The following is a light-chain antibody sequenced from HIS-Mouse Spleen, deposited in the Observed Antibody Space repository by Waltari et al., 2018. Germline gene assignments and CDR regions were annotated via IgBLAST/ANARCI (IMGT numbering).Light chain of an antibody. CDR2: WAS. V-gene: IGKV4-1*01. CDR3: QQYYSTPYT. J-gene: IGKJ2*01. Sequence: DIVMTQSPYSLSVSLGERATIHSKSSQSVLYSSNNKNYLAWYQQKPGQPPKLLIYWASTRESGVPDRFSGSGSGTDFTLTISSLQAEDVAVYYCQQYYSTPYTFGQGTKLEIK. CDR1: QSVLYSSNNKNY.